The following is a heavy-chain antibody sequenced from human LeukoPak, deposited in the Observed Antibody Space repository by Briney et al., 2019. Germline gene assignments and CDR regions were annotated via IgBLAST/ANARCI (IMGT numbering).Heavy chain of an antibody. Sequence: PGGSLRLSCAASGFTFSRDWMHWVRQAPGKGPEWVSRISDDGSITTYADSVQGRFTISRDNAKSTMFLQMNSLRAEDTAVYFCARRFYQTNVYDRHFDHWGQGILVTVSS. D-gene: IGHD2-8*01. CDR2: ISDDGSIT. J-gene: IGHJ4*02. V-gene: IGHV3-74*03. CDR3: ARRFYQTNVYDRHFDH. CDR1: GFTFSRDW.